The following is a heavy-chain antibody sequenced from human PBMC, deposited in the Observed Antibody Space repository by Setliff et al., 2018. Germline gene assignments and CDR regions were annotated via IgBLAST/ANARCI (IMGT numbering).Heavy chain of an antibody. CDR1: GDSISSGDYF. Sequence: NPSETLSLTCTVSGDSISSGDYFWSWIRQPPGKGLEWIAYIYHSGSAYYNPSRKSRVTMSVDTSKNQFSLHLTSVTAADTAVYYCAREVGTSTSSDAFDVWGQGMMVTVSS. J-gene: IGHJ3*01. CDR3: AREVGTSTSSDAFDV. V-gene: IGHV4-30-4*08. D-gene: IGHD1-26*01. CDR2: IYHSGSA.